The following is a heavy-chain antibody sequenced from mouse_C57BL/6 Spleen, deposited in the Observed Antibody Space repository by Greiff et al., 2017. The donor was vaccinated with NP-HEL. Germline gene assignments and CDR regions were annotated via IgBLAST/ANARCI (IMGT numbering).Heavy chain of an antibody. CDR3: ARKGTAQAPLDY. J-gene: IGHJ2*01. CDR1: GYAFSSSW. Sequence: QVQLKESGPELVKPGASVKISCKASGYAFSSSWMNWVKQRPGKGLEWIGRIYPGDGDTNYNGKFKGKATLTADKSSSTAYMQLSSLTSEDSAVYFCARKGTAQAPLDYWGQGTTLTVSS. CDR2: IYPGDGDT. D-gene: IGHD3-2*02. V-gene: IGHV1-82*01.